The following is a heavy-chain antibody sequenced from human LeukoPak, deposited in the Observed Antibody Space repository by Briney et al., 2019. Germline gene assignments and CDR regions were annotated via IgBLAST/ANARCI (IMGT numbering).Heavy chain of an antibody. CDR1: GFTFSSYA. Sequence: TGGSLRLSCAASGFTFSSYAMHWVRQAPGKGLEWVAVISYDGSNKYYADSMKGRFTISRDNAKNSLYLQMNSLRAEDTAVYYCARDPGSSNPYYYYGMDVWGQGTTVTVSS. CDR3: ARDPGSSNPYYYYGMDV. J-gene: IGHJ6*02. V-gene: IGHV3-30-3*01. CDR2: ISYDGSNK.